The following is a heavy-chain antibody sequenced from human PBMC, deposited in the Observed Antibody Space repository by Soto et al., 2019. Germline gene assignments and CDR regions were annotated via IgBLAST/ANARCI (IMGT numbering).Heavy chain of an antibody. J-gene: IGHJ4*02. CDR2: IGDTGDTT. CDR1: GFTFNTYA. CDR3: AREGISRGSQGLDY. V-gene: IGHV3-23*01. Sequence: GGSLRLSCAASGFTFNTYAMSWVRQAPGKGLEWVSAIGDTGDTTYYADSVKGRFTISRNNSKNTLYLQMNSLRAEDTAVYYCAREGISRGSQGLDYWGQGTLVTVSS. D-gene: IGHD3-10*01.